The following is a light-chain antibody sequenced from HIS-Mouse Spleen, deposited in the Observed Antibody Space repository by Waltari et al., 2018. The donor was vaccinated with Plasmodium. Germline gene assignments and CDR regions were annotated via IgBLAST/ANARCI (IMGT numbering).Light chain of an antibody. CDR1: QGVSSN. CDR3: QQYNNWSFT. J-gene: IGKJ3*01. CDR2: GAS. Sequence: EIVMTQSPATLSVSPGERAPFSCRASQGVSSNLAWYQQKPGQAPRLLIYGASTRATGIPARFSGSGSGTEFTLTISSLQSEDFAVYYCQQYNNWSFTFGPGTKVDIK. V-gene: IGKV3-15*01.